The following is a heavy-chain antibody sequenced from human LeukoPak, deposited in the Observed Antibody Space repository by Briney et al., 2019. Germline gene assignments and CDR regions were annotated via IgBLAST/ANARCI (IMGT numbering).Heavy chain of an antibody. CDR2: IHPYNGGT. CDR1: GYTFTAYY. CDR3: ARGASGWYFFDL. D-gene: IGHD6-19*01. J-gene: IGHJ4*02. Sequence: ASVKVSCKTSGYTFTAYYVHWVRQAPGQGLEWMGWIHPYNGGTKFAQKFQGRVNITRDTSLSTAYMVLSRLTSDDTAIYYCARGASGWYFFDLWGQGTLVTVSS. V-gene: IGHV1-2*02.